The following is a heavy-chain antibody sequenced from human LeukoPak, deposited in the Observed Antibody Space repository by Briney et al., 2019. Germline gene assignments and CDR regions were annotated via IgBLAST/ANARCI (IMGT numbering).Heavy chain of an antibody. Sequence: GGSLRLSCADSGFTFRSYAMNWVRQAPGKGLEWVAVISNDGSNKYYADSVKGRFTISRDNSKNTLYLQMNSLRAEDTAVYYCAREGMAVAPGAFDIWGQGTMVTVSS. D-gene: IGHD6-19*01. CDR2: ISNDGSNK. CDR1: GFTFRSYA. V-gene: IGHV3-30-3*01. J-gene: IGHJ3*02. CDR3: AREGMAVAPGAFDI.